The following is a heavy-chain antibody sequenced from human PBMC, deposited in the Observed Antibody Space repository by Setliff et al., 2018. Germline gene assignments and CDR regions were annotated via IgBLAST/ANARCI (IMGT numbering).Heavy chain of an antibody. V-gene: IGHV3-30*02. Sequence: PGGTLRLSCAASEFCLSIYGMHWTRQAPGKGLECVAFIRYDGSNKYYADSVKGRFIIASDASKNIAYLQMNSLKTEDTALYYCARGRRQDCTSVNCYAGTFDIWGQGTMVTVSS. CDR3: ARGRRQDCTSVNCYAGTFDI. CDR2: IRYDGSNK. CDR1: EFCLSIYG. J-gene: IGHJ3*02. D-gene: IGHD2-2*01.